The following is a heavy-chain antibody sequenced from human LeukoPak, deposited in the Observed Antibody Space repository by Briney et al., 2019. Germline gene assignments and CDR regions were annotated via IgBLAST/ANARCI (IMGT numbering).Heavy chain of an antibody. CDR2: ISYDGSNK. CDR1: GFTFSSYA. CDR3: ARELDGFDCYFDY. D-gene: IGHD3-10*01. V-gene: IGHV3-30-3*01. Sequence: PGGSLRLSCAASGFTFSSYAVHWVRQAPGKGLEWVAVISYDGSNKYYADSVKGRFTVSRDNSKNTLYLQMNSLRAEDTAVYYCARELDGFDCYFDYWGQGTLVTVSS. J-gene: IGHJ4*02.